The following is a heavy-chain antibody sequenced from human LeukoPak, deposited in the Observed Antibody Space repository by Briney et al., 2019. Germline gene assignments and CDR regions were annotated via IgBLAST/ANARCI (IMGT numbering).Heavy chain of an antibody. D-gene: IGHD3-10*01. CDR3: ARGATMVRGVIISRWFDP. CDR2: INHSGST. V-gene: IGHV4-34*01. CDR1: GGSISSYY. J-gene: IGHJ5*02. Sequence: PSETLSLTCTVSGGSISSYYWSWIRQPPGKGLEWIGEINHSGSTNYNPSLKSRVTISVDTSKNQFSLKLSSVTAADTAVYYCARGATMVRGVIISRWFDPWGQGTLVTVSS.